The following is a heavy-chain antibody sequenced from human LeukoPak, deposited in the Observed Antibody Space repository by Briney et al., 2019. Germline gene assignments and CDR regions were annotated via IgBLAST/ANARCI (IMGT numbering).Heavy chain of an antibody. V-gene: IGHV1-46*01. D-gene: IGHD6-13*01. CDR1: GYTFTSYY. Sequence: ASVKVSCKASGYTFTSYYMHWVRQAPGQGLEWMGIINPSGGSTSYAQKFQGRVTITRNTSISTAYMEMSSLRSEDTAVYYCARGGSYSSSWEDYYYYMDVWGKGTTVTVSS. CDR2: INPSGGST. J-gene: IGHJ6*03. CDR3: ARGGSYSSSWEDYYYYMDV.